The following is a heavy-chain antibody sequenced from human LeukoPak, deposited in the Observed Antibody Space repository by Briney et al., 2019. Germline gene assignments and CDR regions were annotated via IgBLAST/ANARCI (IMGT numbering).Heavy chain of an antibody. CDR1: GFTFSSYS. D-gene: IGHD4-17*01. CDR3: ARDLTVELHYGDQRGGYYMDV. V-gene: IGHV3-48*01. CDR2: ISSSSSTI. J-gene: IGHJ6*03. Sequence: GGSLRLSCAASGFTFSSYSMNWVRQAPGKGLEWVSYISSSSSTIYYADSVKGRFTISRDNAKNSLYLQMNSLRAEDTAVYYCARDLTVELHYGDQRGGYYMDVWGKGTTVTVSS.